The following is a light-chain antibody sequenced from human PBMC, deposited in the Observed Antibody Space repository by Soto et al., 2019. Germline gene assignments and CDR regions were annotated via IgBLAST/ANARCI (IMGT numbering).Light chain of an antibody. Sequence: DIPLTQSPSTLSASVGDRVTITCRASQSISNWLAWYQQKPGKAPKLLIYKASSLESGVPSRFSGSGSGTEFTLTISSLEPDDFATYYCQLYNSYSGTFGQGTKVEIK. V-gene: IGKV1-5*03. CDR1: QSISNW. J-gene: IGKJ1*01. CDR2: KAS. CDR3: QLYNSYSGT.